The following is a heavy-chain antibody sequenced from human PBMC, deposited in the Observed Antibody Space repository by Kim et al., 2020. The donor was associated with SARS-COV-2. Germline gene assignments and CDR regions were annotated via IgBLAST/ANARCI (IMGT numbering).Heavy chain of an antibody. D-gene: IGHD5-18*01. CDR2: IWYDGSNK. CDR1: GFTFSSYG. CDR3: AREKYSYDDYYYYYGMDV. J-gene: IGHJ6*02. Sequence: GGSLRLSCAASGFTFSSYGMHWVRQAPGKGLEWVAVIWYDGSNKYYADSVKGRFTISRDNSKNTLYLQMNSLRAEDTAVYYCAREKYSYDDYYYYYGMDVWGQGTTVTVSS. V-gene: IGHV3-33*01.